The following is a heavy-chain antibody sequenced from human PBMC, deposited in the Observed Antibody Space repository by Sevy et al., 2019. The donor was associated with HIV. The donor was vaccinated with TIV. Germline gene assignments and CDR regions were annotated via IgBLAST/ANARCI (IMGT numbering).Heavy chain of an antibody. J-gene: IGHJ6*02. CDR2: IHHSGST. D-gene: IGHD3-3*01. V-gene: IGHV4-4*02. CDR3: ARDLNDFWSGPLDV. CDR1: GGSISTNNW. Sequence: SETLSLTCAVSGGSISTNNWWSWVRQSPGEGLEWIGEIHHSGSTNYNPSLKSRVTMLVDKSKNQFSLKLTSVTAADTAVYYCARDLNDFWSGPLDVWGQGTTVTVSS.